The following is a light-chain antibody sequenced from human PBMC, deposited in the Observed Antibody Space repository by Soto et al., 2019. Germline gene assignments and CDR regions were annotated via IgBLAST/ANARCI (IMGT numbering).Light chain of an antibody. CDR2: GAS. CDR3: QQYGSSPTRT. Sequence: EIVLTQSPGILSLSPGERATLSCRASQSVSNDFLAWYQQKPGQAPRLLIYGASTRATDVPDRFSGSGSGADFTLTISRLEPEDFAVYYCQQYGSSPTRTFGEGTRWTSN. J-gene: IGKJ1*01. V-gene: IGKV3-20*01. CDR1: QSVSNDF.